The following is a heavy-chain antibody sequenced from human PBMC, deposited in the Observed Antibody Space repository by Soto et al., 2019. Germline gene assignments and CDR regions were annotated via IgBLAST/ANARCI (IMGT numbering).Heavy chain of an antibody. D-gene: IGHD3-22*01. J-gene: IGHJ5*02. CDR2: IYYSGST. CDR1: GGSISSGDYY. CDR3: ARVGHYDSSGLFGWFDP. V-gene: IGHV4-30-4*01. Sequence: SETLSLTCTVSGGSISSGDYYWSWIRQPPGKGLEWIGYIYYSGSTYYNPSLKSRVTISVDTSKNQFSLKLSSVTAADTAVYYCARVGHYDSSGLFGWFDPWGQGTLVTVSS.